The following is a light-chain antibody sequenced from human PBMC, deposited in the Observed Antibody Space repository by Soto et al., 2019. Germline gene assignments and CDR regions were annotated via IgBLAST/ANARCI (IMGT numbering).Light chain of an antibody. CDR2: DVS. V-gene: IGLV2-11*01. J-gene: IGLJ1*01. CDR1: TSDVAGYNF. CDR3: CSYAGSFNYV. Sequence: QCALTQPRSVSGSPGQSVTISCTGTTSDVAGYNFVSWYQQHPGKAPKLMIYDVSKRPSGVPDRFSGSKSGYTASLTISGLQAEDESDYYCCSYAGSFNYVFGTGTKLTVL.